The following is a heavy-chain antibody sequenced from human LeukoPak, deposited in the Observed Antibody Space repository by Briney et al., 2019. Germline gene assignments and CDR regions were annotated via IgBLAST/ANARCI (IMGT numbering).Heavy chain of an antibody. CDR1: GYTFSNYG. J-gene: IGHJ4*02. V-gene: IGHV1-18*01. CDR2: ISAYNVNT. CDR3: ASWAGYCASNNCYATSLDY. D-gene: IGHD2-2*01. Sequence: GASVKVSCKASGYTFSNYGISWVRQAPGQGLEWMGWISAYNVNTNFAQKLQGRVTMTTGTSTNTAYMELRSLRSDDTAVYYCASWAGYCASNNCYATSLDYWGQGTLVTV.